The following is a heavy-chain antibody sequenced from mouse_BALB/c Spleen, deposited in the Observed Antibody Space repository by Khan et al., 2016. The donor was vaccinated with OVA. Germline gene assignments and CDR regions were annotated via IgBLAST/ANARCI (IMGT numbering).Heavy chain of an antibody. CDR2: ISTYSGNT. J-gene: IGHJ2*01. Sequence: QVQLQQSGPELVRPGVSVKISCKGSGYTFTDYAMYWVKQSHAKSLEWIGLISTYSGNTNYNQKFRGKAKMTVEQSSSKAYMELARLTADDSAIYYCARPAYDGYYDYWGQGTTLIVSS. CDR1: GYTFTDYA. CDR3: ARPAYDGYYDY. V-gene: IGHV1S137*01. D-gene: IGHD2-3*01.